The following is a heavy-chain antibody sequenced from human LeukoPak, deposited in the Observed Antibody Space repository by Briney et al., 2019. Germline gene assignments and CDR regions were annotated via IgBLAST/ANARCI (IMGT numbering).Heavy chain of an antibody. D-gene: IGHD3-3*01. CDR2: IYSGRDRT. CDR1: GFTFSNYT. Sequence: GGSLRLSCAASGFTFSNYTMSWVCQALEKGLEWVSPIYSGRDRTNYGHSVKGAFTISTDTSKNTLYLQKNSQRADDTAVYNIAKDQAGYNFWSDSWGQGTLVTVSS. V-gene: IGHV3-23*01. CDR3: AKDQAGYNFWSDS. J-gene: IGHJ4*02.